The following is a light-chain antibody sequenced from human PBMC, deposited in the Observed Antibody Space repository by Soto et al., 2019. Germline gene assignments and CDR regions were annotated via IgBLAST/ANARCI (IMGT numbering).Light chain of an antibody. V-gene: IGLV1-51*01. CDR2: DNN. Sequence: QSVLTQPPSMSAAPGQKVTISCSGSSSNIGNNYVSWYQQLPVTAPKLLIYDNNKRPSGIPDRFSGSKSDTSATLGITGLQTGDEADYYCGTWDSSLVAAVFGGGTKLTVL. CDR1: SSNIGNNY. CDR3: GTWDSSLVAAV. J-gene: IGLJ2*01.